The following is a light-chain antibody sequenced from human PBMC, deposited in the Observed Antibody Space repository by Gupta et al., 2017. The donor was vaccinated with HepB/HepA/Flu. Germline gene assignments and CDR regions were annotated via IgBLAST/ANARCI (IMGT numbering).Light chain of an antibody. CDR1: SSNIGGNT. CDR3: AAWDDSLNGQV. J-gene: IGLJ1*01. CDR2: TNN. V-gene: IGLV1-44*01. Sequence: QSVLIQPPSASGTPGRRVTISCSGSSSNIGGNTVNWYQKLPGTAPNLLIYTNNQRPSGVPDRFSGSKSGTSASLAISGLQSEDEADYYCAAWDDSLNGQVFGPGTTVTVL.